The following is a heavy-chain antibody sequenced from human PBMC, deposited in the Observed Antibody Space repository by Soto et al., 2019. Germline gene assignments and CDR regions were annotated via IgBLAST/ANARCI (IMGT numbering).Heavy chain of an antibody. CDR3: ARFHDYGDRGSYFDY. J-gene: IGHJ4*02. CDR1: GGSISSSSYY. V-gene: IGHV4-39*01. CDR2: IYYSGST. D-gene: IGHD4-17*01. Sequence: QLQLQESGPGLVKPSETLSLTCTVSGGSISSSSYYWGWIRQPPGKGLEWIGNIYYSGSTYYNPSLKSRVTISVDTSKNQFSLTLSCGPSADTAVYYCARFHDYGDRGSYFDYWGQGTLVTVSS.